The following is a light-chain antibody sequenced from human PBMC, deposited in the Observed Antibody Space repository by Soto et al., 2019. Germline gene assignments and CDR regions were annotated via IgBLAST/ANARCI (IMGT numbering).Light chain of an antibody. CDR3: QQLNTYPLT. CDR2: AAT. V-gene: IGKV1-9*01. CDR1: QGISSY. J-gene: IGKJ4*01. Sequence: DIQLTQSPSFLSASVGERVTITCRASQGISSYLAWYQQKPGKAPRLLVYAATTLQSGVPSRFSPSASGAEFTLTISSLQPEDFATYYCQQLNTYPLTFGGGTKVDIK.